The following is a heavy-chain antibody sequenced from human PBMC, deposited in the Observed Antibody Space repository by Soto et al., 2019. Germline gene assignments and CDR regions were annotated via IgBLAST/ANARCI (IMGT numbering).Heavy chain of an antibody. Sequence: GGSLRLSCAASGFTFSSYSMNWVRQAPGKGLEWVSSISSSSSYIYYADSVKGRFTISRDNAKNSLYLQMNSLRAEDTAVYYCARDTWVVPAARPNYYYYYGMDVWGQGTTVTVSS. V-gene: IGHV3-21*01. J-gene: IGHJ6*02. CDR1: GFTFSSYS. CDR2: ISSSSSYI. D-gene: IGHD2-2*01. CDR3: ARDTWVVPAARPNYYYYYGMDV.